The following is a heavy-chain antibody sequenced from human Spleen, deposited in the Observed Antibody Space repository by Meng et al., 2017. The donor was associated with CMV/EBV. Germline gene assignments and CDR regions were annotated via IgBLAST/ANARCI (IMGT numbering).Heavy chain of an antibody. V-gene: IGHV3-23*01. CDR2: ISGGGDNT. J-gene: IGHJ4*02. D-gene: IGHD3/OR15-3a*01. CDR3: ARAGL. Sequence: GESLKISCAASGFTFSNSGMSWVRQAPGKGLDWVSTISGGGDNTHYADSVKGRFTISRDNSKDTLYLQMDSLRVEDTAIYYCARAGLWGQGTLVTVSS. CDR1: GFTFSNSG.